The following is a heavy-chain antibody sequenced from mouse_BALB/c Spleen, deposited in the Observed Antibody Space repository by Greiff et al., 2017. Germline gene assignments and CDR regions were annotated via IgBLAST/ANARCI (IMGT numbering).Heavy chain of an antibody. CDR3: TTTMITTRAFAY. D-gene: IGHD2-4*01. V-gene: IGHV5-6-4*01. Sequence: EVQLVESGGGLVKPGGSLKLSCAASGFTFSSYTMSWVRQTPEKRLEWVATISSGGSYTYYPDSVKGRFTISRDNAKNTLYLQMSSLKSEDTAMYYCTTTMITTRAFAYWGQGTLVTVSA. CDR2: ISSGGSYT. J-gene: IGHJ3*01. CDR1: GFTFSSYT.